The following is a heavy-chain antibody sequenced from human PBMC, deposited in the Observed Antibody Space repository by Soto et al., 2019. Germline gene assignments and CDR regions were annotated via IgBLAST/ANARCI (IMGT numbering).Heavy chain of an antibody. J-gene: IGHJ4*02. CDR2: MYYSGST. V-gene: IGHV4-31*01. Sequence: QVQLRESGPGLVKPSQTLSLTCTVSGGSINSGGYYWNWIRQHPGKGLEWIGYMYYSGSTYYNPFLSNQVIISADTSENHFALKLSSVTAAETAVYFCARGYRQSGYSSSWVFDYWGQGTLVNVSS. CDR1: GGSINSGGYY. CDR3: ARGYRQSGYSSSWVFDY. D-gene: IGHD6-13*01.